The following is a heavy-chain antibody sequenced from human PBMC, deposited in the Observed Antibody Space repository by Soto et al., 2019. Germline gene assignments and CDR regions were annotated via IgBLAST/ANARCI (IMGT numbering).Heavy chain of an antibody. Sequence: GGSLRLSCAASGFIFTNYGMHWVRQAPGKGLEWVAVTSYDGDNKHYADSVKGRFTISRDNSKNTLYLQMNSLRAEDTAVYYCAKDIALVRGVIIDMDVWGQGATVTVSS. V-gene: IGHV3-30*18. CDR3: AKDIALVRGVIIDMDV. CDR2: TSYDGDNK. D-gene: IGHD3-10*01. J-gene: IGHJ6*02. CDR1: GFIFTNYG.